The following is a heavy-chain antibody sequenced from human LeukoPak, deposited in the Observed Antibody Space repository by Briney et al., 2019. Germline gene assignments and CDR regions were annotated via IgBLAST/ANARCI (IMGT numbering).Heavy chain of an antibody. CDR1: GFTFSSYA. CDR3: AKDRRGNAPRGAFDI. CDR2: INHRGSST. V-gene: IGHV3-23*01. D-gene: IGHD1-1*01. J-gene: IGHJ3*02. Sequence: GGSLRLSCAASGFTFSSYAMSWVRQAPGKGLEWISAINHRGSSTYYTDSVKGRFTISRDNSKNTLYLQMNSLRAEDTAVYYCAKDRRGNAPRGAFDIWGQGTMVTVSS.